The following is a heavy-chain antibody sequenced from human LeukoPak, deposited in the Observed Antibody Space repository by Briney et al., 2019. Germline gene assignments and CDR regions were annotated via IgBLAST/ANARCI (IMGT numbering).Heavy chain of an antibody. CDR2: IYPGDSDT. V-gene: IGHV5-51*01. J-gene: IGHJ3*02. CDR3: ARQSDFWSGYEDAFDI. D-gene: IGHD3-3*01. CDR1: GYSFTSYW. Sequence: GESLKISCKGSGYSFTSYWIGWVRQMPGKGLEWMGIIYPGDSDTRYSPSFQGQVTISADKSISTAYLQWSGLKASDTAMYYCARQSDFWSGYEDAFDIWGQGTMVTVSS.